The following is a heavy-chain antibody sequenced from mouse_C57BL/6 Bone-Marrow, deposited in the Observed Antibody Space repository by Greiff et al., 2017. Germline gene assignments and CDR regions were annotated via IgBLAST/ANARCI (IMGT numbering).Heavy chain of an antibody. CDR2: IDPENGDT. V-gene: IGHV14-4*01. D-gene: IGHD2-3*01. Sequence: EVQLQQSGAELVRPGASVKLSCTASGFNIKDDYMHWVKQRPEQGLEWIGWIDPENGDTEYASKFQGKATITADTSSNTAYLQLSSLTSEDTAVYYCTTSGDGYYEVHYWGQGTTLTVSS. J-gene: IGHJ2*01. CDR3: TTSGDGYYEVHY. CDR1: GFNIKDDY.